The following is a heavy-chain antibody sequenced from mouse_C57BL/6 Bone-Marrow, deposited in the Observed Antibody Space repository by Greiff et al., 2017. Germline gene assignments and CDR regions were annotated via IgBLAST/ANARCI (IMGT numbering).Heavy chain of an antibody. CDR2: IYPGSGST. V-gene: IGHV1-55*01. J-gene: IGHJ1*03. D-gene: IGHD1-1*01. CDR1: GYTFTSYW. Sequence: QVQLKQPGAELVKPGASVKMSCKASGYTFTSYWITWVKQRPGQGLEWIGDIYPGSGSTNYNEKFKSKATLTVDTSSSTAYMQLSSLTSEDSAVYYCARKSSYVDWYFDVWGTGTTVTVSS. CDR3: ARKSSYVDWYFDV.